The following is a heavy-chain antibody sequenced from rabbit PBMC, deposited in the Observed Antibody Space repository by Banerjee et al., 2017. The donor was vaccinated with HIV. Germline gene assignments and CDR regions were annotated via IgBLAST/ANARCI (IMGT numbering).Heavy chain of an antibody. CDR1: GIDFSRCG. CDR3: ARDLGGVIGWNFNL. CDR2: IYPDDDST. D-gene: IGHD1-1*01. Sequence: QQQLEESGGGLVKPEGSLTLSCKASGIDFSRCGISWVRQAPGKGLEWIACIYPDDDSTDYASWVSGRFTISKTSSTTVTLQMTSLTAADTATYFCARDLGGVIGWNFNLWGQGTLVTVS. V-gene: IGHV1S45*01. J-gene: IGHJ4*01.